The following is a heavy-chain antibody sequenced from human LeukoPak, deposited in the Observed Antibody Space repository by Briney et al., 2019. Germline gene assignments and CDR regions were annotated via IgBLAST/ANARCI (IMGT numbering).Heavy chain of an antibody. V-gene: IGHV3-23*01. Sequence: GGSLRLSCAASGFTFSSYAMTWVRQAPGKGLEWVSGISGSGDRTYYADSVKGRFTISRDNSKNTLYLQMNSLRAEDTAVYYCAKDGDIVVVPAATPYYYYYMDVWGKGTTVTVSS. CDR3: AKDGDIVVVPAATPYYYYYMDV. CDR1: GFTFSSYA. D-gene: IGHD2-2*01. J-gene: IGHJ6*03. CDR2: ISGSGDRT.